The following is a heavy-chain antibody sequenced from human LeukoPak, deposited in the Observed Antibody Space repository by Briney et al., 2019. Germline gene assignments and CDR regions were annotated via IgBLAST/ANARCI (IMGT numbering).Heavy chain of an antibody. CDR1: GFTSGDYA. CDR2: IRSKAYGGTP. CDR3: TRDQTPYY. V-gene: IGHV3-49*04. Sequence: GGSLRLSCTASGFTSGDYAMTWVRQAPGKGLEWVGFIRSKAYGGTPEYAASVKGRFTISRDDSKSIAYLQMNSLKTEDTAVHYCTRDQTPYYWGQGTLVTVSS. J-gene: IGHJ4*02.